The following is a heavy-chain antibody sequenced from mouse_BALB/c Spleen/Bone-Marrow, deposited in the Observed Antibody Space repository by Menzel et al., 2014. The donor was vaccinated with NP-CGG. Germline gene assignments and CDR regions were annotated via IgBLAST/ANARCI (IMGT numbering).Heavy chain of an antibody. V-gene: IGHV14-3*02. D-gene: IGHD2-1*01. CDR1: GFNIKDTY. Sequence: VQLQQSGAELVKPGASVKLSCTASGFNIKDTYMHWVKQRPEQGLEWIGRIEPANGNTKYDPKFQGKATITADTSSNTACLQVSSLTSEDTAVYYCARNGNYGAWFAYWGEGTLVTVSA. J-gene: IGHJ3*01. CDR3: ARNGNYGAWFAY. CDR2: IEPANGNT.